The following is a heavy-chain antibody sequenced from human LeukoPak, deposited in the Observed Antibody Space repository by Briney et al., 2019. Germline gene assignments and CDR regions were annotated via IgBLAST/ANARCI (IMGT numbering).Heavy chain of an antibody. Sequence: PSETLSLTCAVYGGSFSGYYWSWIRQPPGKGLEWIGEINHSGSTNYNPSLKSRVTISVDTSKNQFSLKLSSVTAADTAVYYCARGITFGGVFDYWGQGTLVTVSS. D-gene: IGHD3-16*01. V-gene: IGHV4-34*01. J-gene: IGHJ4*02. CDR3: ARGITFGGVFDY. CDR2: INHSGST. CDR1: GGSFSGYY.